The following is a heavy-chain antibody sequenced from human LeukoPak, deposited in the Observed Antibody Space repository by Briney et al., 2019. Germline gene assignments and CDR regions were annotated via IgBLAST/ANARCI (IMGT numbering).Heavy chain of an antibody. CDR2: ISYDGSNK. V-gene: IGHV3-30*18. D-gene: IGHD3-22*01. CDR1: GFIFSNYG. CDR3: AKDVYYDSSGYYYYYYGMDV. Sequence: TGGSLRLSCAASGFIFSNYGMHWVRQAPGKGLEWVAVISYDGSNKDHADSVKGRFTISRDNSKNTLYLQMNSLNPEDTAVYYCAKDVYYDSSGYYYYYYGMDVWGQGTTVTVSS. J-gene: IGHJ6*02.